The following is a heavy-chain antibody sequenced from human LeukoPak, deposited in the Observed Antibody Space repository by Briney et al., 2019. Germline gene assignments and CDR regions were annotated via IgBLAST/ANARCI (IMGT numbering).Heavy chain of an antibody. J-gene: IGHJ4*02. D-gene: IGHD3-22*01. V-gene: IGHV1-18*01. CDR1: GYTFTSYG. CDR3: ARGGRSGYYYGPLDY. Sequence: ASVKVSCKASGYTFTSYGISWVRQAPGQGLEWMGWISAYNGNTNYAQKLQGRVTMTTDTSTSTAYMELRSLRSEDTAVYYCARGGRSGYYYGPLDYWGQGTLVTVSS. CDR2: ISAYNGNT.